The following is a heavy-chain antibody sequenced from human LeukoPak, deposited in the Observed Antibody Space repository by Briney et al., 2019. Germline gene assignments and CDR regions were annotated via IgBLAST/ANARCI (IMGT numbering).Heavy chain of an antibody. D-gene: IGHD2-2*02. V-gene: IGHV1-8*03. CDR1: GYTFTSYD. J-gene: IGHJ3*02. CDR2: MNPNSGNT. CDR3: ARRYCSSTSCYKGAFDI. Sequence: ASVKVSCKASGYTFTSYDINWVRQATGQGLEWMGWMNPNSGNTGYAQKFQGRVTITRNTSISTAYMELSSLRSEDTAVYYCARRYCSSTSCYKGAFDIWGQGTMVTVSS.